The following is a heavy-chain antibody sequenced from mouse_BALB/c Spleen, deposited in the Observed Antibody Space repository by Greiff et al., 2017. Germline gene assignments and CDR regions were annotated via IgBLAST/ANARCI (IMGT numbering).Heavy chain of an antibody. CDR2: ISSGGST. J-gene: IGHJ2*01. Sequence: EVHLVESGGGLVKPGGSLKLSCAASGFTFSSYAMSWVRQTPEKRLEWVASISSGGSTYYPDSVKGRFTISRDNARNILYLQMSSLRSEDTAMYYCARDPTMITTGYWGQGTTLTVSS. CDR3: ARDPTMITTGY. V-gene: IGHV5-6-5*01. CDR1: GFTFSSYA. D-gene: IGHD2-4*01.